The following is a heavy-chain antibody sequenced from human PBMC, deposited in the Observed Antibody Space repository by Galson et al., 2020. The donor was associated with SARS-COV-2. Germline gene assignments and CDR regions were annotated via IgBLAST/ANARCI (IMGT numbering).Heavy chain of an antibody. D-gene: IGHD3-10*01. Sequence: GESLKISCAASGFTLSTYWMHWVRQAPGKGLVWVSRINSDGSRTTYADSVKGRFTISRDNAKNTLYLQMNSLRAEDTAVYYCLRGLTIDYWGRGTLVSVSS. CDR2: INSDGSRT. J-gene: IGHJ4*02. CDR1: GFTLSTYW. V-gene: IGHV3-74*01. CDR3: LRGLTIDY.